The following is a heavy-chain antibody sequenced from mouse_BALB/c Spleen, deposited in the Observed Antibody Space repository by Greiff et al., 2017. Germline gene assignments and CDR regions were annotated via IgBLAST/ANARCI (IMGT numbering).Heavy chain of an antibody. CDR2: INPSTGYT. J-gene: IGHJ4*01. V-gene: IGHV1-7*01. D-gene: IGHD1-1*01. Sequence: VQLQQSGAELAKPGASVKMSCKASGYTFTSYWMHWVKQRPGQGLEWIGYINPSTGYTEYNQKFKDKATLTADKSSSTAYMQLSSLTSEDSAVYYCARKGTTVVARDYAMDYWGQGTSVTVSS. CDR3: ARKGTTVVARDYAMDY. CDR1: GYTFTSYW.